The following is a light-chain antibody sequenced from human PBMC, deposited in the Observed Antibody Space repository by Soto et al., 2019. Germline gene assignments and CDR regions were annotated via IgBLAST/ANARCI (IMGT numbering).Light chain of an antibody. J-gene: IGKJ2*01. V-gene: IGKV3-15*01. CDR1: ESVSTN. CDR2: GAF. CDR3: QQYNSYPFSYT. Sequence: EIVMTQSPGTLAVSPGERVTLSCRASESVSTNVAWYRQKPGQAPRLLIYGAFARATGIPARFSGSGSGTNFTLSISSLQSEDFATYYCQQYNSYPFSYTFGQGTKLEIK.